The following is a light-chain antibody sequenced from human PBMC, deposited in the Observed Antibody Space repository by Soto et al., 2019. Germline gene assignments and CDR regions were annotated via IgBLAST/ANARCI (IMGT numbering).Light chain of an antibody. J-gene: IGKJ1*01. V-gene: IGKV1-5*03. CDR2: KAF. CDR3: QQFNTWT. Sequence: QMTQSPSTLSASVGDRVTITCRASQDISTWLAWYQQKPGKAPKLLIYKAFTLEGGVPSRFSGGGFGTEFTLTISSLQPDDFGTYYCQQFNTWTFDQGTKVEMK. CDR1: QDISTW.